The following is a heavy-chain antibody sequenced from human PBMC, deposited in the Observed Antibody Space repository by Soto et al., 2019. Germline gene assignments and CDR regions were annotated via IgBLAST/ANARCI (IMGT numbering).Heavy chain of an antibody. V-gene: IGHV3-23*01. D-gene: IGHD6-13*01. Sequence: GGSLRLSCAASGFTFSSYAMSWVRQAPGKGLEWVSAISGSGGSTYYAYSVKGRFTISRDNSKNTLYLQMNSLRAEDTAVYYCAKDVYSSSWPGLDYWGQGTLVTVSS. CDR2: ISGSGGST. CDR1: GFTFSSYA. CDR3: AKDVYSSSWPGLDY. J-gene: IGHJ4*02.